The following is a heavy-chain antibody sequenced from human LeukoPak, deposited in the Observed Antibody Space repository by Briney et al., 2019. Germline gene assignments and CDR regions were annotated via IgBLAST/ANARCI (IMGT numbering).Heavy chain of an antibody. CDR2: INSNGSNT. V-gene: IGHV3-74*01. CDR3: ARGDHSFWGFPH. CDR1: GFTFSTYW. Sequence: GGSLRLSCAASGFTFSTYWMHWVRQAPGKGLVWVSRINSNGSNTNYADSVKGRFTISRDNAKNTLYLQMNSLRAEDTAVYYCARGDHSFWGFPHWGQGTLVTVSS. D-gene: IGHD5-18*01. J-gene: IGHJ4*02.